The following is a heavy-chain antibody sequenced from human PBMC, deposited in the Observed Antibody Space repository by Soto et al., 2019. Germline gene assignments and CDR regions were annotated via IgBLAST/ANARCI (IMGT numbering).Heavy chain of an antibody. CDR2: ITPIFGTA. V-gene: IGHV1-69*13. CDR3: ARGRYCSGGSCYGFLGY. D-gene: IGHD2-15*01. CDR1: GGTFSSYA. J-gene: IGHJ4*02. Sequence: SVKVSCKASGGTFSSYAISWVRQAPGQGLEWMGGITPIFGTANYAQKFQGRVTITADESTSTAYMELSSLRSEDTAVYYCARGRYCSGGSCYGFLGYWGQGTLVTVSS.